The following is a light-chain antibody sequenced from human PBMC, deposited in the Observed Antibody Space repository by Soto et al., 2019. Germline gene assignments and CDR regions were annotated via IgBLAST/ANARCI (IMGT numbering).Light chain of an antibody. Sequence: QSALTQPASVSGSPGQSITISCTGTSSDVGGYNYVSWYQQHPGKAPKLMIYDVSNRPSGVSNRFSGSKSGNTASLTISGLQAEDGADYYGRSYTSSSHPAVGGGTKLTV. V-gene: IGLV2-14*01. CDR3: RSYTSSSHPA. CDR1: SSDVGGYNY. CDR2: DVS. J-gene: IGLJ2*01.